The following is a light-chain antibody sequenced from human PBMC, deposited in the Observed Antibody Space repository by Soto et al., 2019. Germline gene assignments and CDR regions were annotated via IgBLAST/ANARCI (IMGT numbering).Light chain of an antibody. CDR3: QSYDSSLSGYV. CDR1: SANIGAAYN. Sequence: QSVLTQPASVCVAPGQRVTISCTGSSANIGAAYNVDWYQQLPGTAPKLLIYGNNNRPSGVPARFSGSKSGTSASLAIAGLQAEDEGDYYCQSYDSSLSGYVFGTGTKVTVL. CDR2: GNN. J-gene: IGLJ1*01. V-gene: IGLV1-40*01.